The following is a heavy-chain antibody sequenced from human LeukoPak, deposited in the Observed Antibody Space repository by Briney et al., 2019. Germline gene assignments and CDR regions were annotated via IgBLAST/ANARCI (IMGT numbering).Heavy chain of an antibody. D-gene: IGHD3/OR15-3a*01. CDR1: GYTFTGYY. J-gene: IGHJ5*02. Sequence: GASVKVSCKASGYTFTGYYMHWVRQAPGQGLEWVGRINPDSGGTNYAQKLQGRVSMTRDTSINTAYMELSRLTSDDTAIYYCARDSRIWTDQANWFDPWGQGTLVTVSS. CDR2: INPDSGGT. CDR3: ARDSRIWTDQANWFDP. V-gene: IGHV1-2*06.